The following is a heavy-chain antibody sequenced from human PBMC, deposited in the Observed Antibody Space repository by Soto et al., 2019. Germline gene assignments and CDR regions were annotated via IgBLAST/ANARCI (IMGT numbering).Heavy chain of an antibody. Sequence: PGGSLRLSCAASGFTFSTYGMHWVRQAPGKGLEWVAVIWYDGSNKYYVESVKGRFTISRDNSKNTQYLQMNRQRAEDTAVYYCARAVGPFDYWGQGTLVTVSS. J-gene: IGHJ4*02. D-gene: IGHD1-26*01. V-gene: IGHV3-33*01. CDR1: GFTFSTYG. CDR3: ARAVGPFDY. CDR2: IWYDGSNK.